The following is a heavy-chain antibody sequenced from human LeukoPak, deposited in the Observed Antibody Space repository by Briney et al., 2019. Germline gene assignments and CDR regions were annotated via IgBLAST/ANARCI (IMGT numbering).Heavy chain of an antibody. CDR2: IYHSGST. D-gene: IGHD6-19*01. CDR3: ASRQWLNYFDY. J-gene: IGHJ4*02. Sequence: PSETLSLTCTVSGYSIISDYFWGWIRQPPGKGLEWIGTIYHSGSTYYNPSLKSRVTISVDTSKNQFSLKLSSVTAADTAVYYCASRQWLNYFDYWGQGTLVTVSS. CDR1: GYSIISDYF. V-gene: IGHV4-38-2*02.